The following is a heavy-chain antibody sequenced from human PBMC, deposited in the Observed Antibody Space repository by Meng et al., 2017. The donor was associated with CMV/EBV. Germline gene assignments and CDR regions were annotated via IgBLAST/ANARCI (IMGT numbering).Heavy chain of an antibody. CDR1: TFTSYY. V-gene: IGHV1-46*01. Sequence: TFTSYYMHWVRQAPGQGREWMGIINPSGGSTSYAQKFQGRVTMTRDTSTSTVYMELSSLRSEDTAVYYCARDRYYYDSSGYYGGFDYWGQGTLVTVSS. J-gene: IGHJ4*02. CDR2: INPSGGST. CDR3: ARDRYYYDSSGYYGGFDY. D-gene: IGHD3-22*01.